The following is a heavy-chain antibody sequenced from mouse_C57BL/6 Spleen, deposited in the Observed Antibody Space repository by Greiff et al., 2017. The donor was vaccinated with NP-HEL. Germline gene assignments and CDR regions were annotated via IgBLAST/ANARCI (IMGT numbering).Heavy chain of an antibody. D-gene: IGHD3-2*02. CDR1: GYTFTSYW. CDR2: INPSNGGT. J-gene: IGHJ3*01. V-gene: IGHV1-53*01. CDR3: APHRGTAQATLSY. Sequence: QVQLKQPGTELVKPGASVKLSCKASGYTFTSYWMHWVKQRPGQGLEWIGNINPSNGGTNYNEKFKSKATLTVDKSSSTAYMQLSSLTSEDSAVYYCAPHRGTAQATLSYWGQGTLVTVSA.